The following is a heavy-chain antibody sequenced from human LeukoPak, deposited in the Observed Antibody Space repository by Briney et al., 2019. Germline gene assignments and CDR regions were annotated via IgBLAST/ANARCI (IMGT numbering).Heavy chain of an antibody. V-gene: IGHV3-30-3*01. CDR2: ISYDGSNK. CDR1: GFTFSSYA. J-gene: IGHJ4*02. D-gene: IGHD3-3*01. CDR3: ARAPSQITIFGVVIPTAHFDY. Sequence: GGSLRLSCAASGFTFSSYAMSWVRQAPGKGLEWVAVISYDGSNKYYADSVKGRFTISRDNSKNTLYLQMNSLRAEDTAVYYCARAPSQITIFGVVIPTAHFDYWGQGTLVTVSS.